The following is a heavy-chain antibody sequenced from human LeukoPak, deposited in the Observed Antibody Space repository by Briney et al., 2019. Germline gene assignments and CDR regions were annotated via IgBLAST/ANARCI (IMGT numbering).Heavy chain of an antibody. D-gene: IGHD1-26*01. CDR2: IYYSGST. J-gene: IGHJ4*02. V-gene: IGHV4-59*01. Sequence: PSETLSLTCTVSGVSISGYYWSWIRQPPGKGLEWIGHIYYSGSTNYNPSLKSRVTISVDTSKNQFSLKLSSVTAADTAVYYCARGREWEPKVFDYWGQGTLVTVSS. CDR1: GVSISGYY. CDR3: ARGREWEPKVFDY.